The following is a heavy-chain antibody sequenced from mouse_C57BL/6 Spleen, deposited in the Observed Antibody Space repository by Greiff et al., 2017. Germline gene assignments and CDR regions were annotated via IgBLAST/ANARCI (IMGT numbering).Heavy chain of an antibody. CDR2: IDPSDSYT. V-gene: IGHV1-69*01. CDR1: GYTFTSYW. D-gene: IGHD1-1*01. CDR3: ARGITTVVDAFAY. Sequence: QVQLQQPGAELVMPGASVKLSCKASGYTFTSYWMHWVKQRPGHGLEWIGEIDPSDSYTNYNQKFKGKSTLTVDKSSSTAYMQLSSLTSEDSAVYYCARGITTVVDAFAYWGQGTLVTVSA. J-gene: IGHJ3*01.